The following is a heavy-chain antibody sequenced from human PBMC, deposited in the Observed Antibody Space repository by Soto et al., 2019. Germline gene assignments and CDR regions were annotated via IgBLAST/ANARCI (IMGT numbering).Heavy chain of an antibody. CDR3: TVTDPGIAAAGRGTFDY. D-gene: IGHD6-13*01. J-gene: IGHJ4*02. CDR2: INHSGST. Sequence: PSETLSLTCAVYGGSFSGYYWSWIRQPPGKGLEWIGEINHSGSTNYNPSLKSRVTISVDTSKNQFSLKLSSVTAADTAVYYCTVTDPGIAAAGRGTFDYWGQGTLVTVSS. V-gene: IGHV4-34*01. CDR1: GGSFSGYY.